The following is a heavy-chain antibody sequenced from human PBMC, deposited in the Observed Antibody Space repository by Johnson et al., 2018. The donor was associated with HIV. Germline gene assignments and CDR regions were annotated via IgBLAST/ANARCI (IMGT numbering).Heavy chain of an antibody. CDR1: GFTFGDYG. CDR2: INSNGGST. Sequence: MLLVESGGGVVRPGGSLRLSCAASGFTFGDYGMSWVRQAPGKGLEWVSGINSNGGSTVYADSVKGRFTISGENAKNSLYLQMNSRRAEDTSLYYCVRVYYNFWSGYPDLVGLDAFDIWGQGTMVTVSS. D-gene: IGHD3-3*01. CDR3: VRVYYNFWSGYPDLVGLDAFDI. V-gene: IGHV3-20*04. J-gene: IGHJ3*02.